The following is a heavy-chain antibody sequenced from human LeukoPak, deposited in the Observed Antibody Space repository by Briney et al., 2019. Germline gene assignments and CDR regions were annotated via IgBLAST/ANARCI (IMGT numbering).Heavy chain of an antibody. CDR1: GGSFSGYY. CDR2: INHSGST. V-gene: IGHV4-34*01. D-gene: IGHD3-22*01. CDR3: ARHGIGYYYFDY. J-gene: IGHJ4*02. Sequence: PSETLSLTCAVYGGSFSGYYWSWIRQPPGKGLEWIGEINHSGSTYYKPSLKSRVTISVDTSKNQLSLKLSSVTAADTAVYYCARHGIGYYYFDYWGQGTLVTVSS.